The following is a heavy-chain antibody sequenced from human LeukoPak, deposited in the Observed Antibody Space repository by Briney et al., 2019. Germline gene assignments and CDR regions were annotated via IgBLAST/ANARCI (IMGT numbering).Heavy chain of an antibody. D-gene: IGHD3-22*01. CDR3: ARDGGVSYYYDSSGYYYTPFFFDY. CDR1: GYTFTGYY. J-gene: IGHJ4*02. Sequence: ASVKVSCKASGYTFTGYYMRWVRQAPGQGLEWMGWINPNSGGTNYAQKFQGRVTMTRDTSISTAYMELSRLRSDDTAVYYCARDGGVSYYYDSSGYYYTPFFFDYWGQGTLVTVSS. V-gene: IGHV1-2*02. CDR2: INPNSGGT.